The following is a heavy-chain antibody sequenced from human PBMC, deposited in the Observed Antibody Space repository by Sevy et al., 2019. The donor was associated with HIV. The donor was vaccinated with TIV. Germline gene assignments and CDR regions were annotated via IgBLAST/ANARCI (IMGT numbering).Heavy chain of an antibody. CDR1: GFTFTSSA. V-gene: IGHV1-58*01. J-gene: IGHJ6*02. Sequence: ASVKVSCKASGFTFTSSAVQWVRQARGQRLEWIGWIVVGSGNTNYAQKFQERVTITRGMSTSTAYMELSSLRSEDTAVYYWAAEATRITIFGVVIPYYGMDVWGQGTTVTVSS. CDR3: AAEATRITIFGVVIPYYGMDV. CDR2: IVVGSGNT. D-gene: IGHD3-3*01.